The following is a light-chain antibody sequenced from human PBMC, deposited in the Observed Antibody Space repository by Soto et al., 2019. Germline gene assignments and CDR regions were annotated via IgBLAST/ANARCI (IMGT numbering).Light chain of an antibody. J-gene: IGKJ3*01. CDR2: AAS. Sequence: EIQMTQSPSSVSASVGERVTITCRASQGISSWLAWYQQKPGQAPKLLIYAASSWQSGIPSRFSGSGSGTDFTLTSSRLHHEYFATYYCQQDNSSPPTFGPGTKVEIK. CDR3: QQDNSSPPT. CDR1: QGISSW. V-gene: IGKV1-12*01.